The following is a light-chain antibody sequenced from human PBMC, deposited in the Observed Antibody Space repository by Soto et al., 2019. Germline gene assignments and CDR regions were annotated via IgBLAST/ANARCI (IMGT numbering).Light chain of an antibody. CDR2: DAS. CDR3: QQRSNWRFT. CDR1: QSVSGY. V-gene: IGKV3-11*01. Sequence: EIVLTQSPATLSLSPGERATLSCRASQSVSGYLAWYQQKPGQAPRLLIYDASTRATGIPARFSGSGSGTDFTLTISSLEPEDFAVYYCQQRSNWRFTFGPRTKVDIK. J-gene: IGKJ3*01.